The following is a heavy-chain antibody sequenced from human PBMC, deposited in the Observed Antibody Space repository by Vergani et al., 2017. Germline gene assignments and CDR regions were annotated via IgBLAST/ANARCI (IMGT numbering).Heavy chain of an antibody. D-gene: IGHD3-3*01. CDR2: ISAYNGNT. CDR1: GYTFTSYG. CDR3: AGDQRLYYDCWSGHSSGYYYYMGV. Sequence: QVQLVQSGAEVKKPGASVKVSCKASGYTFTSYGISWVRQAPGQGLEWMGWISAYNGNTNYAQKLQGRVTMTTDTPTSTAYMEVRSLRSDDTAVYYCAGDQRLYYDCWSGHSSGYYYYMGVWGKGATVTVSS. V-gene: IGHV1-18*01. J-gene: IGHJ6*03.